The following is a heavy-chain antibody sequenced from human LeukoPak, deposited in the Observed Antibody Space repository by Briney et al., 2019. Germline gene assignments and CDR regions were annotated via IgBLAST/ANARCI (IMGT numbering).Heavy chain of an antibody. CDR3: ARAAHDSSGYYYYFDY. D-gene: IGHD3-22*01. Sequence: PGGSLRLSCAASGFTFSSYSTNWVRQAPGKGLEWVSSISSSSSYIYYADSVKGRFTISRDNAKNSLYLQMNSLRAEDTAVYYCARAAHDSSGYYYYFDYWGQGTLVTVSS. J-gene: IGHJ4*02. CDR2: ISSSSSYI. CDR1: GFTFSSYS. V-gene: IGHV3-21*01.